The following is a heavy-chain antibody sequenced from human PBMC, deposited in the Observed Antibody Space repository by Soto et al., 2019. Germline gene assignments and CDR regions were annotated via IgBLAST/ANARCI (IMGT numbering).Heavy chain of an antibody. CDR2: ISTSGDST. CDR3: AINSRYCSSTSCYAD. V-gene: IGHV3-23*01. J-gene: IGHJ4*02. D-gene: IGHD2-2*01. Sequence: EVQLLESGAGLVQPGGSLRLSCAASGFTFSSYAMSWLRQAPGKGVEWVSGISTSGDSTYYADSVKGRFTISRDNSKDTLYLQMNSLRAGDTAVYYCAINSRYCSSTSCYADWGQGTLVTVSS. CDR1: GFTFSSYA.